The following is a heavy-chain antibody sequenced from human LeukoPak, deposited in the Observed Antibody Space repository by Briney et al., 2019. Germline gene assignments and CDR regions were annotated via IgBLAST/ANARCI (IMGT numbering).Heavy chain of an antibody. V-gene: IGHV3-30*02. J-gene: IGHJ4*02. CDR3: AKDRHPYHDILPSDY. CDR2: IRYDGSST. Sequence: GGSLRLSCAASGFTFSSYGMHWVRQAPGKGLEWVAFIRYDGSSTYYADSVKGRLTISRDNSKNTLYLQMNSLRVEDTAVYYCAKDRHPYHDILPSDYWGQGSLVTVSS. CDR1: GFTFSSYG. D-gene: IGHD3-9*01.